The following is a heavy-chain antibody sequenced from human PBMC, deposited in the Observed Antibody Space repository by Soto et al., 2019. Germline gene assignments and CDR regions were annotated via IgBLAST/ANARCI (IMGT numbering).Heavy chain of an antibody. CDR3: ARGQRFSDWFDP. Sequence: SETLSLTCSVSGGTISCYYWTWIRQPTGKGLEWIGRIYSSGNTKYNPSLQSRVTMSLDTSNNQFSLRLTSVTAADTAVYYCARGQRFSDWFDPWGRGTLVTVSS. D-gene: IGHD3-3*01. V-gene: IGHV4-4*07. CDR1: GGTISCYY. CDR2: IYSSGNT. J-gene: IGHJ5*02.